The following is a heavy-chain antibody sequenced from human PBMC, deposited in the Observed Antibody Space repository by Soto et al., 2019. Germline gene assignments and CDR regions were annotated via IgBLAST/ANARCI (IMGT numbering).Heavy chain of an antibody. J-gene: IGHJ6*02. V-gene: IGHV3-30-3*01. CDR3: ARERGGEQQLEYYYYGMDV. CDR2: ISYDGSNK. D-gene: IGHD6-13*01. CDR1: GFTFGSYA. Sequence: SGGSLRLSCAASGFTFGSYAMHWVRQAPGKGLEWVAAISYDGSNKYYADSVKGRFTISRDNSKNTLYLQMNSLRAEDTAVYYCARERGGEQQLEYYYYGMDVWGQGTTVTVSS.